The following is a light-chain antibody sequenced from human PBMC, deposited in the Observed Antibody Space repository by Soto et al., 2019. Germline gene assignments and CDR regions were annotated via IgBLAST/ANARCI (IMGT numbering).Light chain of an antibody. CDR2: GAS. CDR1: QSVSSY. J-gene: IGKJ5*01. Sequence: EVVLTQSPATLSLSPGERATLSCRASQSVSSYLAWYQQKRGQAPRFLIYGASSRATGIPDRFSGSGSGTDFTLTISSLEPEDFAVYYCQQRSNWPITFGQGTRLEIK. V-gene: IGKV3-11*01. CDR3: QQRSNWPIT.